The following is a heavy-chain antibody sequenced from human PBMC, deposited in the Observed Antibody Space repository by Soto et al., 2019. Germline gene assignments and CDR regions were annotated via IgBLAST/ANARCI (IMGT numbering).Heavy chain of an antibody. CDR2: INPNDGDT. CDR3: ARPLSHSSYFAY. J-gene: IGHJ4*02. Sequence: ASVKVSCKVSGYPFSGYFIHWLRQAPGQGLEWMGWINPNDGDTTYAQTFQGRVTMTRDTTISTVYMELSSLTADDAAIYYCARPLSHSSYFAYCGQRSLVTVSA. V-gene: IGHV1-2*02. D-gene: IGHD6-19*01. CDR1: GYPFSGYF.